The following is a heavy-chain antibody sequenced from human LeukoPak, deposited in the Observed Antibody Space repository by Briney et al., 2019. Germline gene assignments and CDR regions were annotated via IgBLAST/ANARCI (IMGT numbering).Heavy chain of an antibody. CDR3: ARAADYYDSSGQYYMDV. CDR2: ISYTGMYE. J-gene: IGHJ6*03. Sequence: GGSLRLSCAASRFTFSIYAMHWVRQAPGKGLEWVSVISYTGMYEYYADSVKGRFTISRDNSKNTLYLQMNSLRVDDTAVYYCARAADYYDSSGQYYMDVWDKGTTVTVSS. CDR1: RFTFSIYA. D-gene: IGHD3-22*01. V-gene: IGHV3-30*04.